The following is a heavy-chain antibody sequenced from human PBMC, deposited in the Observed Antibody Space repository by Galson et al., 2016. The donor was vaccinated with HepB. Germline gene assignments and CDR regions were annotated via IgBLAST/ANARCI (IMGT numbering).Heavy chain of an antibody. CDR3: ARGEEKAWYRSGWSRPGPLDY. V-gene: IGHV1-46*01. CDR1: GYSFTTYY. CDR2: INPSGGST. D-gene: IGHD6-19*01. J-gene: IGHJ4*02. Sequence: SVKVSCKGSGYSFTTYYIHWVRQAPGQGLEWMGIINPSGGSTTYAQRLQGRVTLTRDTSRNTVYMELSSLRSEDTAVYYCARGEEKAWYRSGWSRPGPLDYWGQGSLVIVSS.